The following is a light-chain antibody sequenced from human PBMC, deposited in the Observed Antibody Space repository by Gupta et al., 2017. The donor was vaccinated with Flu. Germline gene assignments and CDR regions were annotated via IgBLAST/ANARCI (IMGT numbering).Light chain of an antibody. J-gene: IGLJ1*01. Sequence: QSALTQPPSASGSPGQSVTISCTGTSSDLGGYNYVSWYQQHPGIAPKFMIYEVIKRPSGVPDRFSGSKSGNTASLTVSGLQAEDEAVYYCSSCAGSNNLVFGTATKVTVL. CDR3: SSCAGSNNLV. V-gene: IGLV2-8*01. CDR2: EVI. CDR1: SSDLGGYNY.